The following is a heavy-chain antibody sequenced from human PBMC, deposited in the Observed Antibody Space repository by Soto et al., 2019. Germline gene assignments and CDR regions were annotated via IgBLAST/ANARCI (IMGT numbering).Heavy chain of an antibody. Sequence: SETLSLTCPVSGGSISSYYWSWIRQPPGKGLEWIGYIYYSGSTYYNPSLKSRVTISVDTSKNQFSLKLSSVTAADTAVYYCARGPSIWGPGTLVTV. CDR2: IYYSGST. CDR1: GGSISSYY. J-gene: IGHJ4*02. CDR3: ARGPSI. V-gene: IGHV4-59*12.